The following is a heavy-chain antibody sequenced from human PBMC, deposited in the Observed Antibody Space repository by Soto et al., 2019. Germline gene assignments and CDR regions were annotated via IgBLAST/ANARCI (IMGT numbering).Heavy chain of an antibody. CDR2: ISGSGGRS. CDR1: GFTFSNYA. J-gene: IGHJ4*02. D-gene: IGHD3-16*01. CDR3: AKAYFVWSSEQPYYFDY. V-gene: IGHV3-23*01. Sequence: EVQLLDSGGGLVQPGGSLRLSCAASGFTFSNYAMTWVRQGPGKGLEWVSGISGSGGRSYCADSVKGRFTISRDNSKSTLYLQTNSLRAEDTAVYYCAKAYFVWSSEQPYYFDYWGQGTLVTVSS.